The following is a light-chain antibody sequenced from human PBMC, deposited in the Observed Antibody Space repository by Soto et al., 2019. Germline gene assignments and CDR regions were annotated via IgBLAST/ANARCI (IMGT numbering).Light chain of an antibody. CDR3: QQYSIWRT. CDR2: DAS. CDR1: QSVSSY. V-gene: IGKV3-11*01. J-gene: IGKJ1*01. Sequence: IVLTQSAATLSLSPGEIATLSCRASQSVSSYLAWYQQKPGQAPRLLIYDASNRATGIPARFSGSGSGTEFTLTISSLQSEDFAFYYCQQYSIWRTFGQGTKVDI.